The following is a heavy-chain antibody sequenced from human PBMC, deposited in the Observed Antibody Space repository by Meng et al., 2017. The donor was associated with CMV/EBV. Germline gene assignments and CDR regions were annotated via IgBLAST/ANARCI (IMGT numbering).Heavy chain of an antibody. Sequence: ASVKVSCKASGYTFTSYDINWVRQATGQGLEWMGWMNPNSGNTGYAQKFQGRVTMTRNTSISTAYMELSSLRSEDTAVYYCATSVVVVPAAPLRAYFDYWGQGTLVTVSS. CDR3: ATSVVVVPAAPLRAYFDY. J-gene: IGHJ4*02. CDR1: GYTFTSYD. V-gene: IGHV1-8*01. CDR2: MNPNSGNT. D-gene: IGHD2-2*01.